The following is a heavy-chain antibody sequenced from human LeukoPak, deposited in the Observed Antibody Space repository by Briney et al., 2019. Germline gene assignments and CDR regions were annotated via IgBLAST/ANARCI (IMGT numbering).Heavy chain of an antibody. Sequence: SETLSLTCTVSGGSISSGGYYWSWIRQHPGKGLEWIGYIYYSGSTYYNPSLKSRVTISVDTSKNQFSLKLSSVTAADTAVYYCAIQLWFPPDYWGQGTLVTVSS. CDR1: GGSISSGGYY. D-gene: IGHD5-18*01. J-gene: IGHJ4*02. V-gene: IGHV4-31*08. CDR2: IYYSGST. CDR3: AIQLWFPPDY.